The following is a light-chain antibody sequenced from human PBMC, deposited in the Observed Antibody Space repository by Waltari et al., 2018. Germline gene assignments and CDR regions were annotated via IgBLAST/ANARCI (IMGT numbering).Light chain of an antibody. V-gene: IGKV3-11*01. J-gene: IGKJ4*01. CDR1: QSIHNY. Sequence: DIVLTQSPATLSLSPVERATLSCGASQSIHNYLAWYQQKPGQAPRLLISDTSNMATGISARFSGSGFGTDFTLTISSLEPEDFAVYYCQQRRNWPLTFGGGTKVEIK. CDR3: QQRRNWPLT. CDR2: DTS.